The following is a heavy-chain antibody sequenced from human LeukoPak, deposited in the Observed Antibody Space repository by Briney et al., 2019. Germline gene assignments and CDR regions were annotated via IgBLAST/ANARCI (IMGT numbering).Heavy chain of an antibody. CDR3: AKDNPLDY. J-gene: IGHJ4*02. V-gene: IGHV3-30*02. Sequence: GGSLRLSCAASGFTFSSYGIHWVRQPPGKGLEWVAFIHYDGHNKFYADSVKGRFTISRDNSKNTLYLQMNTLRAEDTAVYYCAKDNPLDYWGQGTLVIVSS. D-gene: IGHD1-14*01. CDR2: IHYDGHNK. CDR1: GFTFSSYG.